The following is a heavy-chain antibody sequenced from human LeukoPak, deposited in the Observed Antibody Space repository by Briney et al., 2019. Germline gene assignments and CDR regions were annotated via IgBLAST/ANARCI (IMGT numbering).Heavy chain of an antibody. CDR3: ARDNLIGEGATGFDY. J-gene: IGHJ4*02. V-gene: IGHV3-21*01. D-gene: IGHD1-26*01. CDR1: GFTFSSYS. CDR2: ISSSSSYI. Sequence: GGSLRLSCAASGFTFSSYSMNWVRQAPGKGLVWVSSISSSSSYIYYADSVKGRFTISRDNAKNSLYLQMNSLRAEDTAVYYCARDNLIGEGATGFDYWGQGTLVTVSS.